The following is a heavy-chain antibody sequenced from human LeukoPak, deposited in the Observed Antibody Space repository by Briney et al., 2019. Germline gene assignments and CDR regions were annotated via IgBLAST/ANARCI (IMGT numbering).Heavy chain of an antibody. CDR1: GYTFTSYG. CDR2: ISAYNGNT. Sequence: ASVKVSCKASGYTFTSYGISWVRQAPGQGLEWMEWISAYNGNTNYAQKLQGRVTMTTDTSTSTAYMELRSLRSDDTAVYYCARVGPRYGWNDAFDIWGQGTMVTVSS. V-gene: IGHV1-18*01. D-gene: IGHD1-20*01. J-gene: IGHJ3*02. CDR3: ARVGPRYGWNDAFDI.